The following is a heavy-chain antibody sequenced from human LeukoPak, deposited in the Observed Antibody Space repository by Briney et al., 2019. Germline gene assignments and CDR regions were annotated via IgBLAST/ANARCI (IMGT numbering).Heavy chain of an antibody. J-gene: IGHJ2*01. CDR1: GFTFSSYA. CDR2: ISYDGSNK. V-gene: IGHV3-30-3*01. Sequence: SGGSLRLSCAASGFTFSSYAMHWVRQAPGKGLEWVAVISYDGSNKYYADSVKGRFTISRDNSKNTLYVQMNSLRAEDTAVYYCARDSVPFCSSTSCYIVNWYFDLWGRGTLVTVSS. D-gene: IGHD2-2*02. CDR3: ARDSVPFCSSTSCYIVNWYFDL.